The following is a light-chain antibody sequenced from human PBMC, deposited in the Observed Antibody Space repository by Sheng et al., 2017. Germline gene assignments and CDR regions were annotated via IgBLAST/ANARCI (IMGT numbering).Light chain of an antibody. CDR3: QQSYTTPVT. V-gene: IGKV1-39*01. J-gene: IGKJ4*01. CDR2: AAS. CDR1: QSISSF. Sequence: DIQMTQSPSSLSASVGDRVIITCRASQSISSFLNWYQQKPGKAPKLLIYAASSLQSGVPSRFSGSGSGTDFTLSISSLQPEDIATYYCQQSYTTPVTFGGGTKVEI.